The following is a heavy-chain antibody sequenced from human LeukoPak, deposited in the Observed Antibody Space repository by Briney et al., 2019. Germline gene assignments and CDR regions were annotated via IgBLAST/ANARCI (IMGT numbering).Heavy chain of an antibody. J-gene: IGHJ4*02. V-gene: IGHV1-46*01. CDR1: RYTFTNYY. Sequence: GASVKVSCKASRYTFTNYYIHWVRQAPGQGLEWMGIINPSGGSTSYAQKFQGRVAMTRDTSKRIVYMELSSLRSEDTAVYYCARGIWFDYWGQGTLVTVS. CDR3: ARGIWFDY. CDR2: INPSGGST.